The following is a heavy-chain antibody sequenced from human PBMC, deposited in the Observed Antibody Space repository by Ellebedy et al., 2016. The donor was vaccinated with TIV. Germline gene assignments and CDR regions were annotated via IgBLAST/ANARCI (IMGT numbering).Heavy chain of an antibody. CDR1: EFTFGSYG. CDR3: TGGGPGNFYYDS. Sequence: GESLKISXVASEFTFGSYGMHWVRQAPGKGLEWVAGMSYDGSEKYYADSVKGRFTISRDNSKNTLYLQMNNLRTEDTAVFYCTGGGPGNFYYDSWGQGTLVTVSS. D-gene: IGHD3-10*01. J-gene: IGHJ5*01. V-gene: IGHV3-30*03. CDR2: MSYDGSEK.